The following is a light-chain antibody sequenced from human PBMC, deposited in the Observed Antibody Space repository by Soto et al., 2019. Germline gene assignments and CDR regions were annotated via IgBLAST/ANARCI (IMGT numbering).Light chain of an antibody. CDR3: SSYAGSNIWV. Sequence: QSALTQPPSASGSPGQSVTISCTGTSSDVGGYNYVSWYQQHTGKAPKLIIYEVSKRPSGVPDRFSGSKSGNTASLTVSGLQAEDEADYYCSSYAGSNIWVFGTGTKVTVL. CDR1: SSDVGGYNY. CDR2: EVS. V-gene: IGLV2-8*01. J-gene: IGLJ1*01.